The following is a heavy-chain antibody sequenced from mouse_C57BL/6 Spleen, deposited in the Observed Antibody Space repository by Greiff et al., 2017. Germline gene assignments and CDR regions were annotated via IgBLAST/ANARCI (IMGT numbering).Heavy chain of an antibody. J-gene: IGHJ2*01. Sequence: EVKLVESGGDLVKPGGSLKLSCAASGFTFSSYGMSWVRQTPDKRLEWVATISSGGSYTYYPDSVKGRFTISRDNATNTLYLLLSSLMSEDTAMYYCARRDYDLYYFDYWGQGTTLTVSS. CDR3: ARRDYDLYYFDY. D-gene: IGHD2-4*01. V-gene: IGHV5-6*02. CDR1: GFTFSSYG. CDR2: ISSGGSYT.